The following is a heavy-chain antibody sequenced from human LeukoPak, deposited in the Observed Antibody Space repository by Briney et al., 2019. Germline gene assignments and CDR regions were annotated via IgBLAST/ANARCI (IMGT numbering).Heavy chain of an antibody. Sequence: ASVKVSCKASGYTFTSYDINWVRQATGQGLEWMGWMNPNSGNTGYAQKFQGRVTMTRNTSISTAYMELSSLRSEDTAVYYCARLRGYSGYDGDYFDYWGQGTLVTVSS. CDR2: MNPNSGNT. D-gene: IGHD5-12*01. CDR3: ARLRGYSGYDGDYFDY. J-gene: IGHJ4*02. V-gene: IGHV1-8*01. CDR1: GYTFTSYD.